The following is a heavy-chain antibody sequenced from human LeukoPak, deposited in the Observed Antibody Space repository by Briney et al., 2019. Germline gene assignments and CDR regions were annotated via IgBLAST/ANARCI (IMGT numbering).Heavy chain of an antibody. Sequence: PGGSLRLSCGASAFTFSYAWMSWVRQAPGKGLEWVARIKSKKEGDTTDYIAPVKGRFTISRDVSKNMLYLQMNSLKTEDTGVYYCTTDPRFWGQGTLVTVSS. CDR3: TTDPRF. CDR1: AFTFSYAW. D-gene: IGHD3-3*01. V-gene: IGHV3-15*01. CDR2: IKSKKEGDTT. J-gene: IGHJ4*02.